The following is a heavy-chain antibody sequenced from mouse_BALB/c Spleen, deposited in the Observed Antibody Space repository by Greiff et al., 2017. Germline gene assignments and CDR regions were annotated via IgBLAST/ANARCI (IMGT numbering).Heavy chain of an antibody. D-gene: IGHD3-3*01. J-gene: IGHJ2*01. CDR1: GYTFTDYW. CDR2: IDTSDSYT. Sequence: VQLQQPGAELVMPGASVKMSCKASGYTFTDYWMHWVKQRPGQGLEWIGAIDTSDSYTSYNQKFKGKATLTVDESSSTAYMQLSSLTSEDSAVYYCARWLDFDYWGQGTTLTVSS. CDR3: ARWLDFDY. V-gene: IGHV1-69*01.